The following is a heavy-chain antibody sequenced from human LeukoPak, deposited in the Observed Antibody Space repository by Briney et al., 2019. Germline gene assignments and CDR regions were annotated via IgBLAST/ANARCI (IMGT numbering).Heavy chain of an antibody. J-gene: IGHJ4*02. CDR3: ARNESVLGTTGLNDFFDD. CDR1: GGSIRGSSDY. CDR2: IYYRGST. Sequence: SETLSLTCTVSGGSIRGSSDYWGWIRQSPGKGLEWIGSIYYRGSTYYNPSLKSRVTISVDTSKNQFYVKLTSVTAADTAVYYCARNESVLGTTGLNDFFDDWGQGTLVTVSS. V-gene: IGHV4-39*01. D-gene: IGHD1-26*01.